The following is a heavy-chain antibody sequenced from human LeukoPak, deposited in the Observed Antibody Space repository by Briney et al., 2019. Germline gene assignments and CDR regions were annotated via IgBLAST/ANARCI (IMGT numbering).Heavy chain of an antibody. J-gene: IGHJ6*02. CDR1: GGSFSGYY. V-gene: IGHV4-34*01. D-gene: IGHD1-1*01. CDR3: ARGYTGYYYYYGMDV. CDR2: INHSGST. Sequence: KTSETLSLTCAAYGGSFSGYYWRWIRQPPGKGLEWIGEINHSGSTNYNPSLKSRVTISVDTSKNQFSLKLTSVTAADTAVYYCARGYTGYYYYYGMDVWGQGTRSPSP.